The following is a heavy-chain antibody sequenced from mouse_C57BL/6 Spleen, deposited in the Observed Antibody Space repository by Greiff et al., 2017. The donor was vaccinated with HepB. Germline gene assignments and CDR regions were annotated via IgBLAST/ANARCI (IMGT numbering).Heavy chain of an antibody. V-gene: IGHV1-81*01. CDR2: IYPRSGNT. CDR1: GYTFTSYG. J-gene: IGHJ2*01. D-gene: IGHD1-1*01. CDR3: ARTRITTVVATGFDY. Sequence: QVHVKQSGAELARPGASVKLSCKASGYTFTSYGISWVKQSTGQGLEWIGEIYPRSGNTYYNEKFKGKATLTADKSSSTAYMELRSRTSEDSAVYFCARTRITTVVATGFDYWGQGTTLTVSS.